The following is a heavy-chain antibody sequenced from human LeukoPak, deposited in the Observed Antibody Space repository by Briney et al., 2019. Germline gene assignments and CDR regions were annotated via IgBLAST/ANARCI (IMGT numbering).Heavy chain of an antibody. CDR2: ISSSSSYI. Sequence: GGSLRLSCAASGFTFSSYSMNWVRQAPGKGLEWVSSISSSSSYIYYADSVKGRFTISRDNAKNSLYLQMNSLRAEDTAVYYCARERKGSITMVRGVIRYFDYWGQGTMVTVSS. CDR1: GFTFSSYS. J-gene: IGHJ4*02. D-gene: IGHD3-10*01. V-gene: IGHV3-21*01. CDR3: ARERKGSITMVRGVIRYFDY.